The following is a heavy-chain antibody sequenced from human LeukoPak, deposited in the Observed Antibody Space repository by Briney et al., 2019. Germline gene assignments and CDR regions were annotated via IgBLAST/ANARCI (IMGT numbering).Heavy chain of an antibody. D-gene: IGHD3-3*01. V-gene: IGHV1-2*06. CDR1: GYTFTGYY. J-gene: IGHJ6*02. Sequence: ASVKVSCKASGYTFTGYYMHWVRQAPGQGLEWMGLINPNSGGTNYAQKFQGRVTMTRDTSISTAYMELSRLRSDDTAVYYCARISILEWSPRYGMDVWGQGTTVTVSS. CDR2: INPNSGGT. CDR3: ARISILEWSPRYGMDV.